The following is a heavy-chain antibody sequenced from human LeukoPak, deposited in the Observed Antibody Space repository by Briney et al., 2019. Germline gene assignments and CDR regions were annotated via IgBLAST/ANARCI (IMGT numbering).Heavy chain of an antibody. V-gene: IGHV4-59*01. CDR1: GGSISSYY. CDR2: IYCSGST. CDR3: ARTGRGSSSWICYYYYMDV. Sequence: SETLSLTCTVSGGSISSYYWSWIRQPPGKGLEWIGYIYCSGSTNYNPSLKSRVTISVDTSKNQFSLKLSSVTAADTAVYYCARTGRGSSSWICYYYYMDVWGKGTTVTVSS. J-gene: IGHJ6*03. D-gene: IGHD6-13*01.